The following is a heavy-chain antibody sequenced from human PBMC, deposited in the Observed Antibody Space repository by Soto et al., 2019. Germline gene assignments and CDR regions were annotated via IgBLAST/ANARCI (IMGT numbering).Heavy chain of an antibody. CDR2: MSFDVTR. CDR1: GFTFSNDA. V-gene: IGHV3-30*03. Sequence: QVQLVESGVGVVQPGTSLTLSCAASGFTFSNDAMHWVRQAPGKGLEWVAAMSFDVTRYCADSVKGRSTISRDSARNTVFMQMSGLRVDDTALYYCTRFRPLPSMNTGDEPLDIWDLGTMVTVSS. D-gene: IGHD3-16*01. J-gene: IGHJ3*02. CDR3: TRFRPLPSMNTGDEPLDI.